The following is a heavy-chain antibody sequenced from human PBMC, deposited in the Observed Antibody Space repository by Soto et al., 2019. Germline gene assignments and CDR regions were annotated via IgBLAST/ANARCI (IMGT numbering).Heavy chain of an antibody. D-gene: IGHD3-10*01. CDR2: INAGNGNT. J-gene: IGHJ4*02. CDR1: RYTFTSYA. V-gene: IGHV1-3*01. CDR3: ARGYGSGTDY. Sequence: QVQLVQSGAEVKKPGASVKVSCKASRYTFTSYAMHWVRQAPGQRLEWMGWINAGNGNTKYSQKFQGRVTITRDTSASTAYMELSSLRSEDTAVYYCARGYGSGTDYWGQGTLVTVSS.